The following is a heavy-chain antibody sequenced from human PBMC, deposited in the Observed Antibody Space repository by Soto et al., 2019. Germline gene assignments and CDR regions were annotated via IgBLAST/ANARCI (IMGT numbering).Heavy chain of an antibody. D-gene: IGHD6-6*01. J-gene: IGHJ6*03. V-gene: IGHV5-51*01. Sequence: PGESLKISCKGSGYSFTSYWIGWVRQMPGKGLEWMGNIYPGDSDTRYSPSFQGQVTISADKSISTAYLQWSSLKASDTAMYYCASARTYYYYYMDVWGKGTTVTVSS. CDR3: ASARTYYYYYMDV. CDR2: IYPGDSDT. CDR1: GYSFTSYW.